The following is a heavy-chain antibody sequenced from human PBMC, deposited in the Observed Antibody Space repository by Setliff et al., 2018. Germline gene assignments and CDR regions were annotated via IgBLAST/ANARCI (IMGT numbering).Heavy chain of an antibody. J-gene: IGHJ6*03. CDR1: GYTFTSYA. CDR3: ARDSSGWSGFSRLVGVYYCYMDV. CDR2: INTNTGNP. Sequence: ASVKVSCKASGYTFTSYAMNWVRQAPGQGLEWMGWINTNTGNPMYAQGFTGRFVFSLDTSVSTAYLQISSLKAEDTAVYYCARDSSGWSGFSRLVGVYYCYMDVWGKGTTVTVSS. V-gene: IGHV7-4-1*02. D-gene: IGHD6-19*01.